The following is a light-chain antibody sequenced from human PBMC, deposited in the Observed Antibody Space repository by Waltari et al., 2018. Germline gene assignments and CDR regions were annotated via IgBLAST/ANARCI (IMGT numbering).Light chain of an antibody. CDR1: QSVLYSSNNKNY. CDR3: QQYYSTLWT. J-gene: IGKJ1*01. V-gene: IGKV4-1*01. Sequence: DIVMTQSPDSLAVSLGERATINCKSSQSVLYSSNNKNYLAWYQQKPGQPPKLLIYWASTRESGVPDRCSGSGSGTDFTLTISSLQAEDVAVYYCQQYYSTLWTFGQGTKVEIK. CDR2: WAS.